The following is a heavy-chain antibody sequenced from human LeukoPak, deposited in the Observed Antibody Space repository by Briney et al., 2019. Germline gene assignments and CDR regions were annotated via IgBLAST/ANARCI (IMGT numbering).Heavy chain of an antibody. V-gene: IGHV3-48*01. Sequence: PGGSLRLSCAPSGFTVGTYSMGWVRRAPGKGLEWVSYIGRTAIYADSVRGRFTISRDNAENSLYLQMNSLTAEDTAVYYCARDGPPTGAGDLDYWGQGTPVTVSS. CDR2: IGRTAI. CDR1: GFTVGTYS. J-gene: IGHJ4*02. D-gene: IGHD3-10*01. CDR3: ARDGPPTGAGDLDY.